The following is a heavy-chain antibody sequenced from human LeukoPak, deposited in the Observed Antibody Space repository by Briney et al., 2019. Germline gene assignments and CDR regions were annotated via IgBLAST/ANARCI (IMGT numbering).Heavy chain of an antibody. CDR3: ARVGYCLSPTCLWGAFDI. CDR2: ISYDGSNK. J-gene: IGHJ3*02. Sequence: GRSLRLSCAASGFTFSSYAMHWVRQAPGKGLEWVAVISYDGSNKYYADSVKGRFTISRDNSKNTLSLQMNSLRAEDTAIYYCARVGYCLSPTCLWGAFDIWGQGTMVTVSS. V-gene: IGHV3-30-3*01. D-gene: IGHD2-2*01. CDR1: GFTFSSYA.